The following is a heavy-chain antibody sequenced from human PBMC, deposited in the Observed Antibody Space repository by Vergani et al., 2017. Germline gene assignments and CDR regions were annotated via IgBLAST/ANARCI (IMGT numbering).Heavy chain of an antibody. CDR1: GFTVSSNY. CDR3: ARDGGLLGTGDAFDI. D-gene: IGHD1-14*01. J-gene: IGHJ3*02. V-gene: IGHV3-66*02. CDR2: IYSGGST. Sequence: EVQLVESGGGLVQPGGSLRLSCAASGFTVSSNYMSWVRQAPGKGLEWVSVIYSGGSTYYEDSVKGRFTISRDNSKNTLYLQMNSLRAEDTAVYYCARDGGLLGTGDAFDIWGQGTMVTVSS.